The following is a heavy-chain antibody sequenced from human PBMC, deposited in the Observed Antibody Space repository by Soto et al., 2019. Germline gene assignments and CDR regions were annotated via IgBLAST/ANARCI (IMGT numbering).Heavy chain of an antibody. CDR1: GYTFTGYY. J-gene: IGHJ3*02. CDR2: INPNSGGT. CDR3: AIASLRAGRDAFDI. V-gene: IGHV1-2*04. Sequence: ASVKVSCKASGYTFTGYYMHWVRQAPGQGLEWMGWINPNSGGTNYAQKFQGWVTMTRDTSIGTAYMELSRLRSDDTAVYYCAIASLRAGRDAFDICGQGTIV. D-gene: IGHD6-13*01.